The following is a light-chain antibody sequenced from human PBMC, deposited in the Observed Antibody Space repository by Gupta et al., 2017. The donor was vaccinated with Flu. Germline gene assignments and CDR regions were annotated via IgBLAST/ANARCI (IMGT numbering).Light chain of an antibody. CDR3: ALDVTYGTWL. Sequence: QTAVTQEPSLSVSPGGTVTLTCGLSSGSVSTSHYAGWYQQAPGHAPPMVIYRKRLRSCGVPDRFSGSILGNTAALTITGAEEGDEADYYCALDVTYGTWLFGGGTRLTVL. CDR2: RKR. CDR1: SGSVSTSHY. V-gene: IGLV8-61*01. J-gene: IGLJ3*02.